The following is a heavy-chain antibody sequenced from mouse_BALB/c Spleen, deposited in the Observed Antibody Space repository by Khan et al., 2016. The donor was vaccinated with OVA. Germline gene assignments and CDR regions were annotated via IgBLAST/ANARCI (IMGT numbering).Heavy chain of an antibody. CDR3: VRSTMVTTEFAY. CDR2: INPSNGRS. V-gene: IGHV1S81*02. CDR1: GYTFTSYW. D-gene: IGHD2-2*01. Sequence: QVQLQQPGAELVKPGASVKLSCKASGYTFTSYWMQWVKQRPGQGLEWIGEINPSNGRSNYNENFKSKATLTVDKSSTTAHMQLSSLTSEDSAVYCCVRSTMVTTEFAYWGQGTLVTVSA. J-gene: IGHJ3*01.